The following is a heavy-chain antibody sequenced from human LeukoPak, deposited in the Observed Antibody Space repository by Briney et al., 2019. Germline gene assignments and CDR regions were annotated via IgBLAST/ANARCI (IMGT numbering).Heavy chain of an antibody. CDR3: EAGMDV. Sequence: PGGSLRLSCAASGFNLSRYGVHGVRQAPGKGLEGVAYLRFDGTRKYYKDSVKGRFTISRDNSKNTLDLQMNSLRTEDSAIYYCEAGMDVWGLGTTVTVSS. J-gene: IGHJ6*02. CDR2: LRFDGTRK. CDR1: GFNLSRYG. V-gene: IGHV3-30*02.